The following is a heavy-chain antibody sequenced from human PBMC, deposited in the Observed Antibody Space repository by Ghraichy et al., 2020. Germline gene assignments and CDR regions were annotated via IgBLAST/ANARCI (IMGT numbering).Heavy chain of an antibody. V-gene: IGHV4-39*07. CDR1: GGSISSSSYY. Sequence: SETLSLTCTVSGGSISSSSYYWGWIRQPPGKGLEWIGSIYYSGSTYYNPSLKSRVTISVDTSKNQFSLKLSSVTAADTAVYYCARDVLRYFDSFDYWGQGTLVTVSS. CDR3: ARDVLRYFDSFDY. CDR2: IYYSGST. J-gene: IGHJ4*02. D-gene: IGHD3-9*01.